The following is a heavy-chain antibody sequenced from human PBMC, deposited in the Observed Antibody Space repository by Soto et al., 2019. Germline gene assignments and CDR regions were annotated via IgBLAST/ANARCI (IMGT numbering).Heavy chain of an antibody. J-gene: IGHJ4*02. D-gene: IGHD5-12*01. CDR2: INHSGST. CDR1: GGSFSGYY. CDR3: ARERRYSGYDLFDY. V-gene: IGHV4-34*01. Sequence: SETLSLTCTVYGGSFSGYYWSWIRQPPGKGLEWIGEINHSGSTNYNPSLKSRVTISVDTSKNQFSLKLSSVTAADTAVYYCARERRYSGYDLFDYWGQGTLVTVSS.